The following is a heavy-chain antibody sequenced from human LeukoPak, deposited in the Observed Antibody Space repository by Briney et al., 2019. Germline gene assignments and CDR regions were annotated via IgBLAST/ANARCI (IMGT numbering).Heavy chain of an antibody. Sequence: GGSLRLSCAASGFTFSSYGMHWVRQAPGKGLEWVAVISYDGSNKYYADSVKGRFTISRDNSKNTLYLQMNSLRAEDTAVYYCASPCPASPIPGTLDYWGQGTLVTVSS. CDR2: ISYDGSNK. J-gene: IGHJ4*02. CDR3: ASPCPASPIPGTLDY. CDR1: GFTFSSYG. V-gene: IGHV3-30*03. D-gene: IGHD1-1*01.